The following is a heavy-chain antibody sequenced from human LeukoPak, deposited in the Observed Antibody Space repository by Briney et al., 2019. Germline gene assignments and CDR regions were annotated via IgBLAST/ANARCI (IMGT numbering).Heavy chain of an antibody. Sequence: PWETLSLTCAVYGGSFSGSYWSWIRQPPGKGLEWIGEINHSGSTNYNPSLKSRVTISIDTSKNQFSLKLRSVTAADTAVYYCTRSPPPGATAYGVVDLWGQGTLVTVSS. CDR1: GGSFSGSY. CDR3: TRSPPPGATAYGVVDL. CDR2: INHSGST. V-gene: IGHV4-34*01. D-gene: IGHD3-16*01. J-gene: IGHJ4*02.